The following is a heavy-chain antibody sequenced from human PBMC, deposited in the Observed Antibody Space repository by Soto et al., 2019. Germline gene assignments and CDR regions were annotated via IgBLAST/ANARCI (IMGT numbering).Heavy chain of an antibody. CDR2: INPSGGST. D-gene: IGHD3-3*01. V-gene: IGHV1-46*01. CDR1: GYTFTSYY. Sequence: QVQLVQSGAEVKKPGASVKVSCKASGYTFTSYYMHWVRQAPGQGLEWMGIINPSGGSTSYAQKFQGRVTMTRYTSTSTVYMELSSLRSEDTAVYYCARAHLRFLEWTTPTGGYGMDVWGQGTTVTVSS. J-gene: IGHJ6*02. CDR3: ARAHLRFLEWTTPTGGYGMDV.